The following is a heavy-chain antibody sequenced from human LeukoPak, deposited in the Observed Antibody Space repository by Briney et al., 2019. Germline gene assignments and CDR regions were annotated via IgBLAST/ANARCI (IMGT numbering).Heavy chain of an antibody. CDR3: ARVSSGANMITFGGVLDY. V-gene: IGHV1-46*01. D-gene: IGHD3-16*01. J-gene: IGHJ4*02. Sequence: ASVKVSCKASGYTFTSYYMHWVRQAPGQGLEWMGIINPSGGSTSYAQKFQGRVTMTRDTSTSTVYMELSSLRSEDTAVYYCARVSSGANMITFGGVLDYWGQGTLVTVSS. CDR1: GYTFTSYY. CDR2: INPSGGST.